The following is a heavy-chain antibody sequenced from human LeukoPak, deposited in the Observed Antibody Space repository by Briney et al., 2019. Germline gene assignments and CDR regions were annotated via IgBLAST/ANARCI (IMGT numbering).Heavy chain of an antibody. D-gene: IGHD3-9*01. CDR2: IGYGGDT. V-gene: IGHV3-13*04. CDR1: GFTFSSYD. Sequence: PGGSLRLSCAASGFTFSSYDMHWVRQATGKGLEWVSAIGYGGDTHYSGSVKGRFTISRENAKNSLYLQMNSLGAGDTAVYYCARGNILTGYMYWGQGTLVTVSS. J-gene: IGHJ4*02. CDR3: ARGNILTGYMY.